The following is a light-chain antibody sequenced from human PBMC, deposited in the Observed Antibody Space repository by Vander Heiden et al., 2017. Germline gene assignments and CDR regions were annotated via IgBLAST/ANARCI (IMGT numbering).Light chain of an antibody. J-gene: IGLJ3*02. V-gene: IGLV1-44*01. CDR3: AAWDDSLNGNWV. Sequence: QSVLTQPPSASGTPGQRVTISCSGSSSNIGSNTGNWYQQLPGTAPKPLSYSNNQRPSGFPDRFSGSKSGTSASLAISGLQSEDEADYYCAAWDDSLNGNWVFGGGTKLTVL. CDR1: SSNIGSNT. CDR2: SNN.